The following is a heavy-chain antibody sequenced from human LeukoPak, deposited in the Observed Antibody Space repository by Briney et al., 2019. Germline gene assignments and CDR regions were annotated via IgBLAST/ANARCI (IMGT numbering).Heavy chain of an antibody. V-gene: IGHV3-30*02. CDR3: ARGPSGYHNT. D-gene: IGHD5-12*01. J-gene: IGHJ4*02. CDR2: IRYDGSNK. Sequence: PGGSLRLSCAASAFTFSRYGMHWVRQAPGKGLEWLAFIRYDGSNKYYADSVKGRFTITRDNSKNTLYLQMNSLRAEDTAVYYCARGPSGYHNTGGQGTLVTVSS. CDR1: AFTFSRYG.